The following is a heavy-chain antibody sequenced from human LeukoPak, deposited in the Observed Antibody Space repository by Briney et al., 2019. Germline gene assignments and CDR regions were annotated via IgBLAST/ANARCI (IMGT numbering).Heavy chain of an antibody. CDR1: GFTFSSYW. CDR2: ISSSSSYI. D-gene: IGHD6-13*01. J-gene: IGHJ3*02. V-gene: IGHV3-21*01. CDR3: ARGHSSLEAFDI. Sequence: GGSLRLSCAASGFTFSSYWMSWVRQAPGKGLEWVSSISSSSSYIYYADSVKGRFTISRDNAKNSLYLQMNSLRAEDTAVYHCARGHSSLEAFDIWGQGTMVTVSS.